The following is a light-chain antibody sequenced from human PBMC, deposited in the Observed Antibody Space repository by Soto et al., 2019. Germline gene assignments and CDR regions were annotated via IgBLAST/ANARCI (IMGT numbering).Light chain of an antibody. CDR2: GAS. Sequence: VMTQSPATLSVSPGERATLSCWASETVATNLAWYQQKPGQAPRLLISGASTRAAVISDRFRGSGSGTEFTLTISSLRSEDSAIYYCQQYFEWPPMTFGQGTTVEI. CDR3: QQYFEWPPMT. V-gene: IGKV3-15*01. J-gene: IGKJ1*01. CDR1: ETVATN.